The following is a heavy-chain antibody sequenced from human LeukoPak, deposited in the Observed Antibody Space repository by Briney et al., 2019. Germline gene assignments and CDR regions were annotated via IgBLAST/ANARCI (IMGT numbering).Heavy chain of an antibody. D-gene: IGHD5-24*01. CDR2: IKSKTDGGTT. J-gene: IGHJ4*02. V-gene: IGHV3-15*01. Sequence: PGGSLRLSCAASGFTFSNAWMSWVRQAPGKGQEWVGRIKSKTDGGTTDYAAPLKGSFTISRDDSKNTLYLQMNSLKTEDTAVYYCTTDQEMATIPTFDYWGQGTLVTVSS. CDR1: GFTFSNAW. CDR3: TTDQEMATIPTFDY.